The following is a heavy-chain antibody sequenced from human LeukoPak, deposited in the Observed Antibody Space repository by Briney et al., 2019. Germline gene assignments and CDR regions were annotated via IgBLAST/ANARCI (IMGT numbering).Heavy chain of an antibody. J-gene: IGHJ6*02. CDR3: AKVPYSDYGSGRPPFMDV. V-gene: IGHV3-23*01. D-gene: IGHD3-10*01. Sequence: GGSLRLSCAASGFTFYNYAMSWVRQAPGTGLEWVSTISDSGSSTYYADSVRGRFTISRDNSKNTLYLQMDSRRAEDTAIYYCAKVPYSDYGSGRPPFMDVWGQGTTVAVSS. CDR1: GFTFYNYA. CDR2: ISDSGSST.